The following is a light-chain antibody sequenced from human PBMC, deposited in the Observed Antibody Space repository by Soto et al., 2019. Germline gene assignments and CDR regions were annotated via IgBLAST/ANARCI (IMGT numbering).Light chain of an antibody. CDR3: MQALQTPT. V-gene: IGKV2-28*01. CDR2: VGS. CDR1: QSLLHSNGYNY. Sequence: DIVMTQSPLSLSVTPGEPASNSCRSSQSLLHSNGYNYLDWYLQKPGQSPQVLIYVGSNRASGVPDRFSGSGSGTDFTLKISRVEAEDVGVYYCMQALQTPTFGQGTKVDIK. J-gene: IGKJ1*01.